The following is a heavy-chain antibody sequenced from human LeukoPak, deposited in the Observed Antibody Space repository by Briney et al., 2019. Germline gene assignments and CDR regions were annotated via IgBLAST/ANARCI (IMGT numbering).Heavy chain of an antibody. J-gene: IGHJ4*02. Sequence: GGSLRLSCAASGFTFSDYYMIWIRQAPGKGLEWVSYISTSGSTIYYADSVQGRFTISRGNAKNSLYLQVNSLRAEGTAVYYCARRMRFGELYFDYWGQGTLVTVSS. CDR2: ISTSGSTI. D-gene: IGHD3-10*01. CDR3: ARRMRFGELYFDY. CDR1: GFTFSDYY. V-gene: IGHV3-11*01.